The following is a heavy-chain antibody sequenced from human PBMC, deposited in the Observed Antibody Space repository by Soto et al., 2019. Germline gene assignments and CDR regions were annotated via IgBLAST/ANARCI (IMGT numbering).Heavy chain of an antibody. Sequence: GGSLRLSCAASGFTFSSCSMNWVRKAQGKGLEWVSSISSSGTYIHYADSLKGRFTISRDNPKNSLYLQRISLRAEDTAVYYCARDPSECSSTSCSGYYALDAWGQGTTVTVSS. CDR3: ARDPSECSSTSCSGYYALDA. CDR2: ISSSGTYI. CDR1: GFTFSSCS. V-gene: IGHV3-21*01. D-gene: IGHD2-2*01. J-gene: IGHJ6*02.